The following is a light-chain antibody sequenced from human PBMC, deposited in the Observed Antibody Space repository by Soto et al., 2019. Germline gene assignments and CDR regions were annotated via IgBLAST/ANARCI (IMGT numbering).Light chain of an antibody. V-gene: IGKV3-11*01. CDR1: QSVTNY. Sequence: EIFLTQSPDTLSLSPGERATLTCRARQSVTNYIAWYQQRPGQAPRLLIYDASNRATGVPARFSGSRSGTDFTLTISDLEPADFGLYYCQQRLNWPPGFGQGTKVDIK. CDR2: DAS. CDR3: QQRLNWPPG. J-gene: IGKJ1*01.